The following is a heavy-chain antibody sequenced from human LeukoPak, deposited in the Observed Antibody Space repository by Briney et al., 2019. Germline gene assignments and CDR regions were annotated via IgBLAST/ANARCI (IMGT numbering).Heavy chain of an antibody. J-gene: IGHJ4*02. D-gene: IGHD1-1*01. CDR2: INSDGSDT. V-gene: IGHV3-74*01. CDR1: GFTFTDYW. CDR3: ATPPLEGGF. Sequence: PGGSLRLSCAASGFTFTDYWMHWVRQVPGKGLVWVSRINSDGSDTTYADSVKGRFTISRDNAKNSLYLQMNSLRAEDTAVYYCATPPLEGGFWGQGTLVTVSS.